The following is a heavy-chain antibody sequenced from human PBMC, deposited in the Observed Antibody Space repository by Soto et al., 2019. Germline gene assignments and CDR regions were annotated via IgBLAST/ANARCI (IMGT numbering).Heavy chain of an antibody. CDR3: ATSLNPELRGYYFDY. CDR1: GFTFSSYG. V-gene: IGHV3-30*03. D-gene: IGHD1-7*01. Sequence: GGSLRLSCAASGFTFSSYGMHWVRQAPGKGLEWVAVISYDGSNKYYADSVKGRFTISRDNSKNTLYLQMNSLRAEDTAVYYCATSLNPELRGYYFDYWGQGTLVTVSS. J-gene: IGHJ4*02. CDR2: ISYDGSNK.